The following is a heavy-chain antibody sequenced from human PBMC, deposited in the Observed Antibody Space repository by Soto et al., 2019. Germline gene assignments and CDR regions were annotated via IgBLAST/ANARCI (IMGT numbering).Heavy chain of an antibody. D-gene: IGHD3-3*01. Sequence: GGSLRLSCAASGFTFDDYAMHWVRQAPGKGLEWVSGISWNSGSIGYADSVKGRFTISRDNAKNSLYLQMNSLRAEDTALYYCAKDTYYDFWSGYYALDYWGQGTLVTVSS. CDR2: ISWNSGSI. CDR1: GFTFDDYA. V-gene: IGHV3-9*01. CDR3: AKDTYYDFWSGYYALDY. J-gene: IGHJ4*02.